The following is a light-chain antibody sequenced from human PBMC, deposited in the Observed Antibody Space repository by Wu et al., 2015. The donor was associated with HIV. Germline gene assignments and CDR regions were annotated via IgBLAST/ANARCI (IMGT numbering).Light chain of an antibody. Sequence: EIVPTQSPATLSVSPGERVTLSCRASQSVSSNLAWYQQKPGQAPRLLIYDASNRATGTPDRFSGSGSGTDFTLTINRLEPEDFAVYYCQQYGSSPPVTFGQGTRLEIK. J-gene: IGKJ5*01. CDR2: DAS. CDR3: QQYGSSPPVT. CDR1: QSVSSN. V-gene: IGKV3-20*01.